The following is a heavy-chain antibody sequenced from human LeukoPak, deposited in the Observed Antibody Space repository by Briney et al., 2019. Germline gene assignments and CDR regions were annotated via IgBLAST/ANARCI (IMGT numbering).Heavy chain of an antibody. CDR2: IKKDGFFS. CDR1: GFTFSSYA. D-gene: IGHD4-4*01. CDR3: ATDLDYTFDY. J-gene: IGHJ4*02. V-gene: IGHV3-74*03. Sequence: GGSLRLSCAASGFTFSSYAMHWVRQAPGKGLVWISLIKKDGFFSTYADSVKGRFTISRDDAKNTLYLQMDGLRADDTAVYYCATDLDYTFDYWGRGTLVTVSS.